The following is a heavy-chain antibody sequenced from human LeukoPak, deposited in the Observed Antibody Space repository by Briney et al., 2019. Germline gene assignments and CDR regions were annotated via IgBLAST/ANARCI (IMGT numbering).Heavy chain of an antibody. V-gene: IGHV1-69*13. D-gene: IGHD3-10*01. CDR1: GGTFSNYA. CDR2: IIPNFEIA. CDR3: AVDSYYGSGSPNY. J-gene: IGHJ4*02. Sequence: SVKVSCKVSGGTFSNYAISWVRQAPGQGLEWMGGIIPNFEIAKFAQKFQGRVTITADESTSTAYMELSSLRSEDTAVYYCAVDSYYGSGSPNYWGQGTLVTVSS.